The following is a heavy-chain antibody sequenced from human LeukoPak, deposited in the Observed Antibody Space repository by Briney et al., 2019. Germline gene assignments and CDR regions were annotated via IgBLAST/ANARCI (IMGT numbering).Heavy chain of an antibody. D-gene: IGHD3-10*01. V-gene: IGHV3-30*18. J-gene: IGHJ4*02. CDR3: AKDRGLWFGELYRHPDY. CDR2: ISYDGSDK. CDR1: GFTFSSYG. Sequence: GGSLRLPCAASGFTFSSYGMHWVRQAPGKGPEWVAVISYDGSDKYYADSVKGRFTISRDNSRNTLYLQMNSLRAEDTAVYYCAKDRGLWFGELYRHPDYWGQGTLVTVSS.